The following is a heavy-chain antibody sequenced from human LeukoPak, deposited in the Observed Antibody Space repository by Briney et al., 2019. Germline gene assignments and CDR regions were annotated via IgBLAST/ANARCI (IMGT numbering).Heavy chain of an antibody. Sequence: GGSLRLSCAASGFAFSSYTMHWVRQAPGKGLEWVAAISDEGNKYYSDFVKGRFTISRDNSKNTLYLQLNSLRAEDTAVYYCARASYPWGQGTLVTVSS. CDR3: ARASYP. J-gene: IGHJ5*02. V-gene: IGHV3-30*04. CDR1: GFAFSSYT. CDR2: ISDEGNK. D-gene: IGHD6-6*01.